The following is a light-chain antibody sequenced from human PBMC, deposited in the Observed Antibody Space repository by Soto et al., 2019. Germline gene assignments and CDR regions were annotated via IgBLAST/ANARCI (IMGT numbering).Light chain of an antibody. CDR2: GAF. CDR1: QSVSSSY. CDR3: QQYSTSPRT. V-gene: IGKV3-20*01. Sequence: EIVLTQSPGTLSLSPGEIATLSFRASQSVSSSYLAWYQQKPGQAPRLLIYGAFSRATDAPDRFSGSESGTDFTLTIDRLAPEDSAVYYCQQYSTSPRTFGQGTKVDI. J-gene: IGKJ1*01.